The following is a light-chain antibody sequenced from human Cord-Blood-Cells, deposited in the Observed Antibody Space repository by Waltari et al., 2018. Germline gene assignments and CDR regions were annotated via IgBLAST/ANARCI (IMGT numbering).Light chain of an antibody. J-gene: IGLJ1*01. CDR1: SSDVGSYNL. Sequence: QSALTQPASVSGSPGQSITISCTGTSSDVGSYNLVPWYQQHPGKAPKLMIYEGSKRPSGVSNRFSGSKSGNTASLTTSGLQAEDEADYYCCSYAGSSTFYVFGTGTKVTVL. CDR3: CSYAGSSTFYV. CDR2: EGS. V-gene: IGLV2-23*03.